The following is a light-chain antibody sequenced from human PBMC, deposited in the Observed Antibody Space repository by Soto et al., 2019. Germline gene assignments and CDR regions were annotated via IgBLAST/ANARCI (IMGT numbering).Light chain of an antibody. CDR2: AAS. CDR1: QSISNF. Sequence: EIQMTQSPSFLSASAGDRVTIFCRASQSISNFLHWYQQKPGKAPKLLIYAASKLESGVPPRFGGSGSGKDFTLTISSLQPEDFATYYCQQSYRNPRTFGLGTRVEIK. V-gene: IGKV1-39*01. J-gene: IGKJ1*01. CDR3: QQSYRNPRT.